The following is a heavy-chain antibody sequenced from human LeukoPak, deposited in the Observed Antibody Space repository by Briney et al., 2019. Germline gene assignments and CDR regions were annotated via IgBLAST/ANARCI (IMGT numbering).Heavy chain of an antibody. CDR3: ARYRIAAADRDFDY. CDR1: GGSISGSNW. Sequence: PSETLSLTCAVSGGSISGSNWWSWVRQSPGKGLEWIGYIYYSGSTNYNPSLKSRVTISVDTSKNQFSLKLSSVTAADTAVYYCARYRIAAADRDFDYWGQGTLVTVSS. D-gene: IGHD6-13*01. CDR2: IYYSGST. J-gene: IGHJ4*02. V-gene: IGHV4-4*02.